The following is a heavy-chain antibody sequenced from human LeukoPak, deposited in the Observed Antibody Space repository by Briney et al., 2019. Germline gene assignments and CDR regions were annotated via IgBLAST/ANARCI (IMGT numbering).Heavy chain of an antibody. CDR3: KRTTYQFSWFDP. CDR1: GFTFSDYW. CDR2: IKSDGSST. D-gene: IGHD2-2*01. V-gene: IGHV3-74*01. J-gene: IGHJ5*02. Sequence: GGSLRLSCAASGFTFSDYWMHWLRQAPGKGLEWVSRIKSDGSSTSYADSVKGRFTVSRDNAKNTLFLQMNSLRAEDTAVYYCKRTTYQFSWFDPWGQGTLVTVSS.